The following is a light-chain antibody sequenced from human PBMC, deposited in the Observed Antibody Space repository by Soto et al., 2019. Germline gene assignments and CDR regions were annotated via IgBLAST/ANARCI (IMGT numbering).Light chain of an antibody. Sequence: MSQSPASLYVTPGETVTISCRASHNIRNNLAWYQHKPGQAPRLLISYASSGATGVPGRFSGSGSGTEFALTISSLHSEDSAVYYCQPFYNWPVTFGGGTKVDIK. CDR2: YAS. CDR3: QPFYNWPVT. J-gene: IGKJ4*01. V-gene: IGKV3-15*01. CDR1: HNIRNN.